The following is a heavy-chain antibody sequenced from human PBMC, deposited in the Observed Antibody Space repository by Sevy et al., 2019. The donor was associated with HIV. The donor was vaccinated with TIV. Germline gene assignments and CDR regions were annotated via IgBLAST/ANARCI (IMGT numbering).Heavy chain of an antibody. V-gene: IGHV3-30*02. CDR2: IQYDGSNK. Sequence: GGSLRLSCAASGFTFSKYSMSWVRQPPGKGLEWMSYIQYDGSNKDYADSVKGRFTISRDNSKNTLYLQMNSLRVEDTAVFYCVKEGGGEGGDHWGQGTLVTVSS. CDR1: GFTFSKYS. CDR3: VKEGGGEGGDH. J-gene: IGHJ4*02. D-gene: IGHD2-21*01.